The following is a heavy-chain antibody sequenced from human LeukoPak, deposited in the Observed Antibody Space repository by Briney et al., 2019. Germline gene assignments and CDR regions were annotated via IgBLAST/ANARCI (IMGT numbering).Heavy chain of an antibody. CDR1: GGSISSGGYY. Sequence: SQTLSLTCTVSGGSISSGGYYWSWIRQHPGEGLGWIGYIYYSGSTYYNPSLKSRVTISVDTSKNQFSLKLSSVTAADTAVYYCARESYYYDSSGYLYFFDYWGQGTLVTVSS. D-gene: IGHD3-22*01. J-gene: IGHJ4*02. CDR3: ARESYYYDSSGYLYFFDY. CDR2: IYYSGST. V-gene: IGHV4-31*03.